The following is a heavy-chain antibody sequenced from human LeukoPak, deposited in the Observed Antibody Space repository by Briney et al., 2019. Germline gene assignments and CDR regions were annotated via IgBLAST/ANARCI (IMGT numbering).Heavy chain of an antibody. D-gene: IGHD3-3*01. Sequence: ASVKVSCKASGYSFIGNYMHWVRQAPGQGLEWMGWINPNSGGTNDAQKFQGRVTMTRDTSISTAYMELSRLRSDDTAVYFCARAVSRDDFWSGYYKGLYFDFWGQGTLVTVSS. CDR1: GYSFIGNY. CDR2: INPNSGGT. CDR3: ARAVSRDDFWSGYYKGLYFDF. J-gene: IGHJ4*02. V-gene: IGHV1-2*02.